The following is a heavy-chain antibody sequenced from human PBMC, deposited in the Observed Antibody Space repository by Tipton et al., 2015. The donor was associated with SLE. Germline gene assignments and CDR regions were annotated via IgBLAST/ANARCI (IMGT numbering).Heavy chain of an antibody. CDR1: GGSISSGSYY. V-gene: IGHV4-39*07. Sequence: TLSLTCTVSGGSISSGSYYWSWIRQPPGKGLEWIGSIYYSGSTYYNPSLKSRVTISVDTSKNQFSLKLSSVTAADTAVYYCARGATGSSSWYYWGQGTLVTVSS. CDR3: ARGATGSSSWYY. J-gene: IGHJ4*02. D-gene: IGHD6-13*01. CDR2: IYYSGST.